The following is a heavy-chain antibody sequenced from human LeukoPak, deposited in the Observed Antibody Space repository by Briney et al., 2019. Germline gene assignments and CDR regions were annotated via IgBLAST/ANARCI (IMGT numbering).Heavy chain of an antibody. V-gene: IGHV1-69*05. J-gene: IGHJ4*02. CDR2: IIPIFGTA. CDR3: ARRYYDSSGYYYFDY. CDR1: GGTFSSYA. Sequence: SVKVSCKASGGTFSSYAISWVRQAPGQGLEWMGGIIPIFGTANYAQKFQGRVTITTDESTSTAYMELSSLRSEDTAVYYCARRYYDSSGYYYFDYWGQGTLVTVSS. D-gene: IGHD3-22*01.